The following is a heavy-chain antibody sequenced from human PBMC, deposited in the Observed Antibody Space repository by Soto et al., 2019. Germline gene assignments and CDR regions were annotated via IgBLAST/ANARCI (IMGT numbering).Heavy chain of an antibody. CDR3: ARGAGFSYASTWFDI. CDR2: IYYTGSI. CDR1: GASVSSGTYY. J-gene: IGHJ5*02. Sequence: QVQLQESGPGLVKPSETLSLTCTVFGASVSSGTYYWSWIRQAPGKGLEWVGHIYYTGSINYNPSLNNRVTISVDTSKNHFSLQLHSVTAADTAVYYCARGAGFSYASTWFDIWGQGTLVTVSS. D-gene: IGHD5-18*01. V-gene: IGHV4-61*03.